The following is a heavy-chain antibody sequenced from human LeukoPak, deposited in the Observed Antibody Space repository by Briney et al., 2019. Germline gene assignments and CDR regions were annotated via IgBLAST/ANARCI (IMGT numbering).Heavy chain of an antibody. CDR1: GGSISSSTDY. J-gene: IGHJ4*02. Sequence: PSETLSLTCTVSGGSISSSTDYGGWIRQPPGKGLEWIGSIYYSGSTYYNPSLKSRVTISVDTCKNQFSLKLSSVTAADTAVYYCARRTTVVTEIDYWGQGALVTVSS. V-gene: IGHV4-39*01. CDR2: IYYSGST. D-gene: IGHD4-23*01. CDR3: ARRTTVVTEIDY.